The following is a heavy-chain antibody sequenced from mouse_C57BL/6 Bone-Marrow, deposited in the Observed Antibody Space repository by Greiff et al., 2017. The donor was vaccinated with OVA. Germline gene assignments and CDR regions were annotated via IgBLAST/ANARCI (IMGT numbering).Heavy chain of an antibody. CDR1: GYTFTSYW. V-gene: IGHV1-7*01. CDR3: ARPLRLAWFAY. CDR2: ITPSSGYT. D-gene: IGHD1-2*01. J-gene: IGHJ3*01. Sequence: VMLVESGAELAKPGASVQLSCKASGYTFTSYWMHWVKQRPGQGLEWIGYITPSSGYTKYNQKFKDKATLTADKASSTAYMQLSSLTYEDSAVYYCARPLRLAWFAYWGQGTLVTVSA.